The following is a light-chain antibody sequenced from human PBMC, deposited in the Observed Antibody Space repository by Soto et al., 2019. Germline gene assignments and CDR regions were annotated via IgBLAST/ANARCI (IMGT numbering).Light chain of an antibody. CDR1: SSDVGGYNY. J-gene: IGLJ1*01. V-gene: IGLV2-14*01. CDR2: DVS. CDR3: SSYTSSSTYNYV. Sequence: QSALTQPASVSGSPGQSITISCTGTSSDVGGYNYVSWYKQQPGKAPKLMIYDVSNRPSGVSNRFSGSKSGNTASLTISGLQAEDEADYYCSSYTSSSTYNYVFGTGTKVTVL.